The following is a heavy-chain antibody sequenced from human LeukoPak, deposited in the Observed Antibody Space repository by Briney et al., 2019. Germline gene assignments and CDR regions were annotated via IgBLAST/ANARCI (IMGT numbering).Heavy chain of an antibody. J-gene: IGHJ4*02. CDR2: TYCSYKRYN. CDR3: ARVLRGYFDY. Sequence: SHTLALMCAISGDRVSSLIAAWNWIRRSPSRGLEWLGRTYCSYKRYNDYAVSGNSRITINPDTSKNQFSLQLHSVTPEDTAVYYCARVLRGYFDYWGQGTLVTVSS. V-gene: IGHV6-1*01. CDR1: GDRVSSLIAA. D-gene: IGHD3-10*01.